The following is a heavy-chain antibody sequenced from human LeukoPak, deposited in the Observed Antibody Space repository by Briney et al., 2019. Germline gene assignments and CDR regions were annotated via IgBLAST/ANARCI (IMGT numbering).Heavy chain of an antibody. Sequence: SETLSLTCAVYGGSFSGYYWSWIRQPPGKGLEWIGEINHSGSTNYNPSLKSRVTMSVDTSKNQFSLKLSSVTAADTAVYYCARGVYCSSTSCCDDAFDIWGQGTMVTVSS. J-gene: IGHJ3*02. D-gene: IGHD2-2*01. CDR3: ARGVYCSSTSCCDDAFDI. CDR1: GGSFSGYY. CDR2: INHSGST. V-gene: IGHV4-34*01.